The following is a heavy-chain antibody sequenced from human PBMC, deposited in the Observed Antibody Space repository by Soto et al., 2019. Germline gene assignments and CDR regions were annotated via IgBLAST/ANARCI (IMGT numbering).Heavy chain of an antibody. CDR3: ARDGYNRNRVPDFDY. V-gene: IGHV3-7*05. D-gene: IGHD5-12*01. CDR1: GFTFSSYW. CDR2: IKQDGSEK. J-gene: IGHJ4*02. Sequence: GGSLRLSCAASGFTFSSYWMSWVRQAPGKGLEWVANIKQDGSEKYYVDSVKGRFTISRDNAKNSLYLQMNSLRAEDTAVYYCARDGYNRNRVPDFDYWGQGTLVTVSS.